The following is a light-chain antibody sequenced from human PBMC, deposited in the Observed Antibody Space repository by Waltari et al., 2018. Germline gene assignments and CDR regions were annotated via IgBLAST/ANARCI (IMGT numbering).Light chain of an antibody. V-gene: IGLV3-1*01. CDR3: QAWDRNTYVV. CDR1: NLEDRY. CDR2: QDS. J-gene: IGLJ2*01. Sequence: SYELTQSPSVSVSPGQTASISCSGDNLEDRYVCWYQQKPGQSPVLVLHQDSKRPSGIPERFSGFNSGITATLTISETQAMDEADYYCQAWDRNTYVVFGGGTKLTVL.